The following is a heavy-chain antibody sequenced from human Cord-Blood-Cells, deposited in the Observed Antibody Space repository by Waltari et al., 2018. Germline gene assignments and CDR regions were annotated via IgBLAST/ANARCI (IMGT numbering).Heavy chain of an antibody. CDR1: GCSISRSSYF. Sequence: QLQLQESGPGLVQPSETLSLTCTVAGCSISRSSYFWGWIRQPPGKGLEWIGSIYYSGRTYYNPSLKSRVTISVDTSKNQFSLKLSSVTAADTAVYYCARFLVGATDYWGQGTLVTVSS. J-gene: IGHJ4*02. CDR3: ARFLVGATDY. D-gene: IGHD1-26*01. CDR2: IYYSGRT. V-gene: IGHV4-39*07.